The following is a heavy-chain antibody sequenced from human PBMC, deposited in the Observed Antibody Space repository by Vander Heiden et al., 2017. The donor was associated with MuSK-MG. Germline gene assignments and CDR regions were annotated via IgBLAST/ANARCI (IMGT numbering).Heavy chain of an antibody. D-gene: IGHD3-22*01. J-gene: IGHJ4*02. V-gene: IGHV1-69*12. CDR1: GGTFSSYA. CDR2: IIPIFGTA. Sequence: QVQLVQSGAEVKKPGSSVKVSCKASGGTFSSYAISWVRQAPGQGLEWMGGIIPIFGTANYAQKFQGRVTITADESTRTAYMELRSMRSEDTAVYYFARAGDSSGSFDYWGQGTLVTVYS. CDR3: ARAGDSSGSFDY.